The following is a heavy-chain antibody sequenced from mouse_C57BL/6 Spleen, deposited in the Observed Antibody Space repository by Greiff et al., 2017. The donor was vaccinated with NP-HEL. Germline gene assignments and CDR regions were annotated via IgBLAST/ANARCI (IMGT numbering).Heavy chain of an antibody. CDR1: GFTFSDYG. V-gene: IGHV5-17*01. Sequence: EVKLVESGGGLVKPGGSLKLSCAASGFTFSDYGMHWVRQAPEKGLEWVAYISSGSSTSYYADTVKGRFTISRDNAKNTLFLQMTSLRSEDTAMYYCARPEDGYPSLDYWGQGTTLTVSS. D-gene: IGHD2-3*01. CDR3: ARPEDGYPSLDY. CDR2: ISSGSSTS. J-gene: IGHJ2*01.